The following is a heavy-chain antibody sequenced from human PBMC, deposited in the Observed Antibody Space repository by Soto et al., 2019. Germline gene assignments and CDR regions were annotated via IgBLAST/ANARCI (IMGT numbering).Heavy chain of an antibody. D-gene: IGHD2-2*01. V-gene: IGHV4-38-2*02. CDR1: VYSISSGYY. J-gene: IGHJ5*02. CDR3: ARDHYCSSTSCYFGGNWFDP. Sequence: KPSETLSVTCAVSVYSISSGYYWGCIRQPPGKGLEWIGSIYHSGSTYYNPSLKSRVTISVDTSKNQFSQKLSSVTAADTAVYYCARDHYCSSTSCYFGGNWFDPWGQGTLVTVSS. CDR2: IYHSGST.